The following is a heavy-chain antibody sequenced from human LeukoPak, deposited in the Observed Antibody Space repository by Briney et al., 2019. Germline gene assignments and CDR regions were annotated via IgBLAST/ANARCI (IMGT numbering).Heavy chain of an antibody. CDR3: ARDYQGGYGDKTVDY. J-gene: IGHJ4*02. D-gene: IGHD5-18*01. CDR2: IYYSGST. Sequence: PSETLSLTCAVSGGSISSGGYSWSWIRQPPGKGLEWIGSIYYSGSTYYNPSLKSRVTTSVDTSKNQFSLKLSSVTAADTAVYYCARDYQGGYGDKTVDYWGQGTLVTVSS. V-gene: IGHV4-39*07. CDR1: GGSISSGGYS.